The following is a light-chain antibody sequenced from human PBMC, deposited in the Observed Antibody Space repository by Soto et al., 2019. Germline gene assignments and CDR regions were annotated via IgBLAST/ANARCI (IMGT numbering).Light chain of an antibody. Sequence: DIVLTQTPLFLSVTPGQPASISCRSTQSLLHSDGKTYFYWFLQKAGQPPQLLIYEVSNRFSGVSDRLSGSGSGTDFTLTISRLEPEDSAVYYCQQYGSSRTFGQGTKVDIK. CDR3: QQYGSSRT. J-gene: IGKJ1*01. CDR1: QSLLHSDGKTY. V-gene: IGKV2D-29*01. CDR2: EVS.